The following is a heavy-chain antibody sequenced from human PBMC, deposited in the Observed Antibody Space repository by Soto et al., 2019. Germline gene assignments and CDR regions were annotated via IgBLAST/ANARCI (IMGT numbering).Heavy chain of an antibody. CDR2: IYWDDDK. CDR3: AHTTGTVTTNPKANWFDP. D-gene: IGHD4-17*01. V-gene: IGHV2-5*02. CDR1: GFSLSTSGVG. J-gene: IGHJ5*02. Sequence: QITLKESGPTLVKPTQTLTLTCTFSGFSLSTSGVGVGWIRQPPGKALEWLALIYWDDDKRYSPSLKSRLTLTKDTSKNQAVLTMTNMDPVDTATYYCAHTTGTVTTNPKANWFDPWGQGTLVTVSS.